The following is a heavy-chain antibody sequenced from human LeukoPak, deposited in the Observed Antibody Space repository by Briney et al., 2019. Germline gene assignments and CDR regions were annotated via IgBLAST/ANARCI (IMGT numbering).Heavy chain of an antibody. V-gene: IGHV3-7*04. Sequence: PGGSLKLSCAASGFTFSSYWMSWVRQATGKGLEWVANIKQDGSEKYYVDSVKGRFTISRDNAKNSRYLQMNSLRAEDTAVYYCARETAVAGTVQVYYYYYGMDVWGQGTTVTVSS. CDR3: ARETAVAGTVQVYYYYYGMDV. CDR1: GFTFSSYW. CDR2: IKQDGSEK. J-gene: IGHJ6*02. D-gene: IGHD6-19*01.